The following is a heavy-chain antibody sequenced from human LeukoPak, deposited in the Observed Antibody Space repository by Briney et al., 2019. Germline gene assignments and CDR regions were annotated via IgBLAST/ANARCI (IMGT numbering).Heavy chain of an antibody. J-gene: IGHJ4*02. CDR2: INSDGSRT. Sequence: GGSLRLSCAASGFTLSNYWIHWVRQAPGKGLVWVAYINSDGSRTSYADSVKGRFTISRDNAKNTVHLLMNSLRVEDTAVYYCARPGTYSSGWYQDFDYWGQGTLVTVSS. D-gene: IGHD6-19*01. V-gene: IGHV3-74*01. CDR3: ARPGTYSSGWYQDFDY. CDR1: GFTLSNYW.